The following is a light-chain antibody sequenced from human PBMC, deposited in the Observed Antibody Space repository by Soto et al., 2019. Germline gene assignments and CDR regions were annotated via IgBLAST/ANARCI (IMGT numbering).Light chain of an antibody. V-gene: IGKV1-5*01. J-gene: IGKJ1*01. CDR1: QNIHTW. Sequence: DIQMTQSPSTLAASIGDRVNITCRASQNIHTWLAWYQQRPGKAPKLLIYDASTLESGVPSRFSGGGSGTEFSLPVSSLQPDDFATYYCQQYDTDWTFGLGTKVEIK. CDR3: QQYDTDWT. CDR2: DAS.